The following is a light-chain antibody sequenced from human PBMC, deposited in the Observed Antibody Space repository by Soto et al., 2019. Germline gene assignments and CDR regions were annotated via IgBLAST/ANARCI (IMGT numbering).Light chain of an antibody. CDR2: EVC. Sequence: QSALTQPASVSGSPGQSITIPCTGTSSDVGGYNYVSWYQQYPGKAPKLMIYEVCNRPSGVSTRFSGSKSGNTASLTISGLQTEDEADYYCSSYTSGSTYVFGTGTKGTVL. CDR1: SSDVGGYNY. CDR3: SSYTSGSTYV. V-gene: IGLV2-14*01. J-gene: IGLJ1*01.